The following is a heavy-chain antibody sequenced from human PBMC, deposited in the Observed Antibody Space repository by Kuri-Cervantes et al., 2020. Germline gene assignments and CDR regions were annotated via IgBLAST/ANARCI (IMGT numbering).Heavy chain of an antibody. CDR1: GFSLNTGGVG. CDR2: IYWDDDK. J-gene: IGHJ4*02. CDR3: ARIRKIGIQLWDYFDY. V-gene: IGHV2-5*02. Sequence: SGPTLVKPTQTLTLTCTFSGFSLNTGGVGVGWIRQPPGKALEWLALIYWDDDKRYSPSLKSRLTITKDTSKNQVVLTMTNMDPVDTATYYCARIRKIGIQLWDYFDYWGQGTLVTVSS. D-gene: IGHD5-18*01.